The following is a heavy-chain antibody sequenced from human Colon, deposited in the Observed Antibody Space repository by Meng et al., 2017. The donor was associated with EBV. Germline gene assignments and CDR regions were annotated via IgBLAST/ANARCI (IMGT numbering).Heavy chain of an antibody. CDR1: GGSISSNGYY. Sequence: QLQLQESGPGLGKPSEPLSLTCTGPGGSISSNGYYWDWVRQPPGKGLEWIGAIYHSGSTSYNPSLQSRVTMFVDTSKNQFSLMLTSVTATDTAVYYCARRRGGSGRDCWGQGTLVTVSS. J-gene: IGHJ4*02. D-gene: IGHD3-10*01. V-gene: IGHV4-39*01. CDR2: IYHSGST. CDR3: ARRRGGSGRDC.